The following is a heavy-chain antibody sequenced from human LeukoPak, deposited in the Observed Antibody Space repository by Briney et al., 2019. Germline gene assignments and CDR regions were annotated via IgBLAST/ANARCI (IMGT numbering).Heavy chain of an antibody. CDR3: GRHRSGSGTYFIDY. J-gene: IGHJ4*02. Sequence: GGSLRLSCVVSGFTLRDYSMIWVRQAPGKGLQWVANMKKDGSETKYGDFVKGRFTISRDNAKNSLYLQMNSLRAEDTAVYYCGRHRSGSGTYFIDYWGQGTLVSVSS. CDR1: GFTLRDYS. CDR2: MKKDGSET. D-gene: IGHD3-10*01. V-gene: IGHV3-7*01.